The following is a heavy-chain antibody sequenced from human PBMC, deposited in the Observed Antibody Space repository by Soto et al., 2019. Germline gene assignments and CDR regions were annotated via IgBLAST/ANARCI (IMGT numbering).Heavy chain of an antibody. V-gene: IGHV3-48*01. CDR1: GFTFSSYS. D-gene: IGHD3-10*01. CDR3: ARDIWYYYGSGPESYYYYMDV. CDR2: ISSSSSTI. Sequence: GGSLRLSCAASGFTFSSYSMNWVRQAPGKGLEWVSYISSSSSTIYYADSVKGRFTISRDNAKNSLYLQMNSLRAEDTAVYYCARDIWYYYGSGPESYYYYMDVWGKGTTVTVSS. J-gene: IGHJ6*03.